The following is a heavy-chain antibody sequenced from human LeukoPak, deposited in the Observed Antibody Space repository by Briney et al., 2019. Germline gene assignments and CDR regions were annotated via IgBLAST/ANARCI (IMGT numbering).Heavy chain of an antibody. CDR2: INHSGGGT. D-gene: IGHD6-19*01. V-gene: IGHV1-46*01. J-gene: IGHJ4*02. CDR1: GYTFTSYY. CDR3: ARMYSSGYNYFAY. Sequence: ASVKVSFKASGYTFTSYYMHWVGQAPGQGLEGMGIINHSGGGTSYAQKFQGRVTMTRETSTSTVYMELSSLRSEDTAVYYCARMYSSGYNYFAYWAQGTLVTVSS.